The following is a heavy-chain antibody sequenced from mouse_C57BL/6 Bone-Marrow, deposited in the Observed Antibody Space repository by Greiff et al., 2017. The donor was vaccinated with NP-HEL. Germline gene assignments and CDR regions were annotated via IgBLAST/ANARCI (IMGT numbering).Heavy chain of an antibody. D-gene: IGHD2-4*01. V-gene: IGHV1-52*01. J-gene: IGHJ2*01. CDR3: ARLYDYDGYYFDY. CDR1: GYTFTSYW. CDR2: IDPSDSET. Sequence: QVQLKQPGAELVRPGSSVKLSCKASGYTFTSYWMHWVKQRPIQGLEWIGNIDPSDSETHYNQKFKDKATLTVDKSSSTAYMQLSSLTSEDSAVYYCARLYDYDGYYFDYWGQGTTLTVSS.